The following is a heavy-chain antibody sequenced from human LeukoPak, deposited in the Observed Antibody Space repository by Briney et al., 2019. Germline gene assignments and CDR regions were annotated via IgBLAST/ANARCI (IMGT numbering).Heavy chain of an antibody. J-gene: IGHJ6*03. CDR2: ISYDGSNK. CDR1: GFTFSNYG. Sequence: PGGSLRLSCAASGFTFSNYGMHWVRQAPGKGLEGVAVISYDGSNKYYADSVKGRFTISRDNSKNTLYLQMNSLRAEDTAVYYCAKVEGGSGSYYKYYYMDVWGKGTTVTISS. V-gene: IGHV3-30*18. D-gene: IGHD3-10*01. CDR3: AKVEGGSGSYYKYYYMDV.